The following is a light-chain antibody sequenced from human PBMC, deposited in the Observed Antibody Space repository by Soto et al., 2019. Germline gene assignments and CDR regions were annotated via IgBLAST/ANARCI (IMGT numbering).Light chain of an antibody. CDR2: DAS. J-gene: IGKJ1*01. Sequence: DIQMTQSPSTLSASVGDRVTITCRASQSISSWLAWFQQKPGKAPKLLIYDASNLESGVPSRFSGSGSGTEFPLTISSLQPDDFAAYYCQQYNSLWTFGQGTKVEIK. CDR3: QQYNSLWT. CDR1: QSISSW. V-gene: IGKV1-5*01.